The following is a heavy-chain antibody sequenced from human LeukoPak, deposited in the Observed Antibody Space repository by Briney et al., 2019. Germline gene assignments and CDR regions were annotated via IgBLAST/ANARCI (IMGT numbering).Heavy chain of an antibody. D-gene: IGHD5-18*01. CDR2: TNQNGSEK. V-gene: IGHV3-7*04. Sequence: PGGSLRLSCAASGFTFSGYWMSWVRQAPGKGLEWVANTNQNGSEKYSVDSVKGRFTISRDNARNSLYLQMNSLRAEDTAVFYCARKRGFSYGPFDYWGRGTLVTVSS. CDR1: GFTFSGYW. J-gene: IGHJ4*02. CDR3: ARKRGFSYGPFDY.